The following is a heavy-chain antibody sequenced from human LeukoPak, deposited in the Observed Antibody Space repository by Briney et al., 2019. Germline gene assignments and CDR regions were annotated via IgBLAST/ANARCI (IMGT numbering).Heavy chain of an antibody. CDR1: GFTFSNYA. D-gene: IGHD6-19*01. CDR2: ISYDGSNK. Sequence: PGGSLRLSCAASGFTFSNYAMHWVRQAPGKGLEWVAVISYDGSNKYYADSVKGRFTISRDNSKNTLYLQMNSLRAEDTAVYYCAKDGYSSGLDYWGQGALVTVSS. CDR3: AKDGYSSGLDY. J-gene: IGHJ4*02. V-gene: IGHV3-30-3*01.